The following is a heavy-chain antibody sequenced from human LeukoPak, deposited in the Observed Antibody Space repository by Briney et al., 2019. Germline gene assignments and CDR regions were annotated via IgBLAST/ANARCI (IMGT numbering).Heavy chain of an antibody. CDR3: AKDLQQWLVSPYYYYMDV. D-gene: IGHD6-19*01. V-gene: IGHV3-30*02. CDR2: IRYDGSSI. J-gene: IGHJ6*03. Sequence: PGGSLRLSCAASGFTFTRYGMHWVRQAPGKGLEWVAFIRYDGSSIHYADSVKGRFTVSRDNSNLYLQMNSLGAEDMAVYYCAKDLQQWLVSPYYYYMDVWGNGTTVTVSS. CDR1: GFTFTRYG.